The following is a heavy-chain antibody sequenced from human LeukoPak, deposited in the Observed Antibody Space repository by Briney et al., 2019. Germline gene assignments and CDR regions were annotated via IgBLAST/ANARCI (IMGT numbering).Heavy chain of an antibody. CDR1: GGSISSYY. J-gene: IGHJ5*02. CDR2: IYTSGST. D-gene: IGHD5-18*01. CDR3: ARVGRRGYRVNNWFDP. V-gene: IGHV4-4*07. Sequence: NPSETLSLTCTVSGGSISSYYWSWIRQPAGKGLVWIGRIYTSGSTNSNPSLKSRVTLSVDTSQNQYFLKLSSVTAADTAVYYCARVGRRGYRVNNWFDPWGQGTLVTVSS.